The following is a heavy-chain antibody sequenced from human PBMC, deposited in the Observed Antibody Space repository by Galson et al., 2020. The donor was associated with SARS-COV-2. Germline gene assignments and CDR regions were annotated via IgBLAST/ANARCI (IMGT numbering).Heavy chain of an antibody. CDR1: AFTSSTYW. D-gene: IGHD3-22*01. CDR2: IKQDGSAK. V-gene: IGHV3-7*03. CDR3: ARLDWDGPRVIRAFDI. J-gene: IGHJ3*02. Sequence: GGSLRLSCAASAFTSSTYWMSWVRQAPGKEMQWVANIKQDGSAKSYVDSVRGRFTISRDNAENSLYLQMDGLRAEDTAMYYCARLDWDGPRVIRAFDIWGQGTMVTVSS.